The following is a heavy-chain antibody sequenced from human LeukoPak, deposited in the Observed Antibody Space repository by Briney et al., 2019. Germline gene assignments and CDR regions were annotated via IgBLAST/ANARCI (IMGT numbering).Heavy chain of an antibody. Sequence: QPGGSLRLSCAASGFTFSSHAMSWVRQAPGKGLEWVSVIGGSGDSTYYADSVKGRFTISRDNSKNTLYLQVNSLKAEDTAVYYCSWGGSGYYAYWGQGTLVTVSS. J-gene: IGHJ4*02. V-gene: IGHV3-23*01. CDR1: GFTFSSHA. CDR2: IGGSGDST. CDR3: SWGGSGYYAY. D-gene: IGHD3-3*01.